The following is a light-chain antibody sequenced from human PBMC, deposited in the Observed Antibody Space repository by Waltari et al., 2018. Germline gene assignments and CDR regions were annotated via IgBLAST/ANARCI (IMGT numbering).Light chain of an antibody. CDR2: AAS. Sequence: EIVLTQSPGTLSVSPGERATLSCRASANISKYLTWYQQKPGQAPRLLIYAASTRATGIPDRVSGSGFGTDFSLTISSLEPEDFAVYYCQHYVRLPVTFGQGTKVEIK. CDR3: QHYVRLPVT. J-gene: IGKJ1*01. CDR1: ANISKY. V-gene: IGKV3-20*01.